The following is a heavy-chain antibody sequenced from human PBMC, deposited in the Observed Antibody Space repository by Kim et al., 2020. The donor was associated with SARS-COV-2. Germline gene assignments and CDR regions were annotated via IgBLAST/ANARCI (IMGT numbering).Heavy chain of an antibody. J-gene: IGHJ4*02. CDR2: ISYDGSNK. Sequence: GGSLRLSCAASGFTFSSYGMHWVRQAPGKGLEWVAVISYDGSNKYYADSVKGRFTISRDNSKNTLYLQMNSLRAEDTAVYYCAGEWFGEALGDYWGQGTLVTVSS. V-gene: IGHV3-33*05. CDR3: AGEWFGEALGDY. D-gene: IGHD3-10*01. CDR1: GFTFSSYG.